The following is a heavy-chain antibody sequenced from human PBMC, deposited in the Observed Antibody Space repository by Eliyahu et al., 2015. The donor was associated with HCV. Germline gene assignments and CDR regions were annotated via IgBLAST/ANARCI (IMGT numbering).Heavy chain of an antibody. Sequence: EVQLLESGGGLVQPGGSLXLSCAASGFXFSSXXXXWVRQAPGKGLEWVSAISGSGGTTYYAGSVKGRFTISRDNAKNTLYLQMNSLGAEDTAIYYCAKEGGLEYCTGATCYTPFHHWGQGTLVTVSS. D-gene: IGHD2-8*02. CDR3: AKEGGLEYCTGATCYTPFHH. CDR2: ISGSGGTT. J-gene: IGHJ4*02. CDR1: GFXFSSXX. V-gene: IGHV3-23*01.